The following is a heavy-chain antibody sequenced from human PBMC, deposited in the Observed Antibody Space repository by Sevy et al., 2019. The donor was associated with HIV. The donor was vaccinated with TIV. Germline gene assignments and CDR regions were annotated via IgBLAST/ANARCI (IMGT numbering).Heavy chain of an antibody. J-gene: IGHJ4*02. CDR3: AGEGCTKPHDY. CDR2: LSFGCGEI. V-gene: IGHV3-23*01. D-gene: IGHD2-8*01. Sequence: GGSLRLSCAASGFTFSKYSMSWLRQPPGKGLEWVSTLSFGCGEINYADSVKGRFTISRDNSKSSVYLQMNNLRPEDTAVYYCAGEGCTKPHDYWGQGTLVTVSS. CDR1: GFTFSKYS.